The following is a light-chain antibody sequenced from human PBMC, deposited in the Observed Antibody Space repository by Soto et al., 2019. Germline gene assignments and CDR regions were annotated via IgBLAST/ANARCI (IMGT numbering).Light chain of an antibody. CDR1: QGISSN. CDR2: AAS. CDR3: QQFNSYPIT. Sequence: DFQMTQSASTLSASLGDRVTITWRASQGISSNLAWYQQKPGKAPKLLIYAASTLQSGVPSRFSGSGSGTEFTLTISSLQTEDFATYYCQQFNSYPITFGQGTRLEIK. V-gene: IGKV1-9*01. J-gene: IGKJ5*01.